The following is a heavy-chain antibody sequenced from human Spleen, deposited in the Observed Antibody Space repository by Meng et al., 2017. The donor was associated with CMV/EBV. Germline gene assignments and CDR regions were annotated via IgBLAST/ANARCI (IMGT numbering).Heavy chain of an antibody. V-gene: IGHV4-61*01. CDR2: IYYSGST. Sequence: GSLRLSCTVSGGSVSSSSYYWSWIRQPPGKGLEWIGYIYYSGSTNYNPSLKSRVTISVDTSKNQFSLRLSSVTAADTAVYYCANLCSYWDAFDIWGQGTMVTVSS. CDR1: GGSVSSSSYY. CDR3: ANLCSYWDAFDI. D-gene: IGHD2-8*02. J-gene: IGHJ3*02.